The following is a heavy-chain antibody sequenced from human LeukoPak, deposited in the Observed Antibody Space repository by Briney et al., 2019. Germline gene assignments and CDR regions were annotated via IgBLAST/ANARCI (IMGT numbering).Heavy chain of an antibody. V-gene: IGHV3-7*01. CDR3: ASAVWEQQP. Sequence: GGSLRLSCAASGFTFSSYWMNWVRQAPGKGLEWVANIKQDGSERYYVDSVKGRFTISRDNAKNSLYLQMNSLRAEDTAVYYCASAVWEQQPWGQGTPVTVSS. CDR2: IKQDGSER. J-gene: IGHJ5*02. D-gene: IGHD1-26*01. CDR1: GFTFSSYW.